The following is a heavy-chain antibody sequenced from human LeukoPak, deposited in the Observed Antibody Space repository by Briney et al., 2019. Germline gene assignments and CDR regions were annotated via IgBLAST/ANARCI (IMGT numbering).Heavy chain of an antibody. V-gene: IGHV1-46*01. D-gene: IGHD3-3*01. CDR2: NPSGGST. J-gene: IGHJ4*02. CDR3: ARGWSGYSTYYFDY. Sequence: NPSGGSTSYAQKFQGRVTMTRDASTSTVYMELSSLRFEDTAVYYCARGWSGYSTYYFDYWGQGTLVTVSS.